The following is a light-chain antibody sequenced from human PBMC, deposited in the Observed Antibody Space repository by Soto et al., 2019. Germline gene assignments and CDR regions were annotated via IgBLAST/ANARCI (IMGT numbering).Light chain of an antibody. J-gene: IGKJ4*01. Sequence: DIQMTQSPSSVSASVGDRVSITCRASQGISSWLAWYQQKPGRAPKLLIYTGSSLQSXVPSRFSGTGSGXDXTXXIXXLXPEDVATYYCQQANSFPLTFGGGTKVEIK. CDR1: QGISSW. CDR3: QQANSFPLT. CDR2: TGS. V-gene: IGKV1-12*01.